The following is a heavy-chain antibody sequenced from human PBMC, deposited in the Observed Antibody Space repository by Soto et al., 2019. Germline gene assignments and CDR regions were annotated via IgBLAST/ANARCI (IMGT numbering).Heavy chain of an antibody. D-gene: IGHD1-20*01. CDR2: VYNSGST. CDR3: ARRAGVAVTGSLDNWLDP. J-gene: IGHJ5*02. V-gene: IGHV4-59*01. Sequence: SETLSLTCTVSGGSITSYNWNWLRQPPGKALEWIGYVYNSGSTNYNPSLKSRVTISVDTSKNQFSLKVNSVTAADTAVYYCARRAGVAVTGSLDNWLDPWGQGILVTVSS. CDR1: GGSITSYN.